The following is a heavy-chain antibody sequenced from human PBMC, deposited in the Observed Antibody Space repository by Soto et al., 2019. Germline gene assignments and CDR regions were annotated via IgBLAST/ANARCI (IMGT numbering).Heavy chain of an antibody. CDR3: AATYYDSWSGYPWLY. CDR1: GGSISSGGYY. D-gene: IGHD3-3*01. V-gene: IGHV4-31*03. CDR2: ILYSGNT. J-gene: IGHJ4*02. Sequence: KPSETLSLTCTVSGGSISSGGYYWSWIRQHPGKGLEWVGYILYSGNTYYNPSLKSRLTISEDTSKNQFSLKLSSVTAADTAMYYCAATYYDSWSGYPWLYWGLGTLVTVSS.